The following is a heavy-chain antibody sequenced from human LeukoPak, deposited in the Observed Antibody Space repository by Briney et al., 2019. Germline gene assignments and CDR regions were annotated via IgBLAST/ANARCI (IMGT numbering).Heavy chain of an antibody. Sequence: GGSLRLSCVASGFTFSTFAMGWVRQAPGKGLEWVSGILGSGSPTYYTDSVKGRFTISRDNSKNTLYLQMNSLRAEDTAVYYCAKDPPGSRILMAAFDRWGQGTLVTVSS. CDR3: AKDPPGSRILMAAFDR. V-gene: IGHV3-23*01. D-gene: IGHD2-15*01. CDR2: ILGSGSPT. CDR1: GFTFSTFA. J-gene: IGHJ4*02.